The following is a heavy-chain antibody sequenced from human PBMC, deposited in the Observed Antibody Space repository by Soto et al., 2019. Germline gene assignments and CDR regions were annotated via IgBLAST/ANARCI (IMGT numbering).Heavy chain of an antibody. CDR3: TTSGRTWPDSFDF. Sequence: XTLSLACAVYGVSINSYVWNWVRQPPGKGLEWIGEATPYGRSNYNPSLKSRVTISKDTSKKQFSLEVRSLTAADTDVYYCTTSGRTWPDSFDFWGQGAMVTVSS. CDR2: ATPYGRS. J-gene: IGHJ3*01. V-gene: IGHV4-34*01. CDR1: GVSINSYV.